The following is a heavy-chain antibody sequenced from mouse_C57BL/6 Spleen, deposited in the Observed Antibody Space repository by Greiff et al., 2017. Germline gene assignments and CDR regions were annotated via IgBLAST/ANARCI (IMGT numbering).Heavy chain of an antibody. CDR1: GYTFTSYW. CDR2: IYPGNSDT. CDR3: TNYYGSSYRAMDY. J-gene: IGHJ4*01. Sequence: VQLKEPGTVLARPGASVKMSCKTSGYTFTSYWMHWVKQRPGQGLEWIGAIYPGNSDTSYNQKFKGKAKLTAVTSASTAYMELSSLTNEDSAVXYWTNYYGSSYRAMDYWGQGTSVTVSS. D-gene: IGHD1-1*01. V-gene: IGHV1-5*01.